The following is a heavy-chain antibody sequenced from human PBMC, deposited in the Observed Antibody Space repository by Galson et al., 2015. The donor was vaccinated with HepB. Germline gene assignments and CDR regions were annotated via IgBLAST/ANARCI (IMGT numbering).Heavy chain of an antibody. CDR3: ARVYSSSWPLDY. J-gene: IGHJ4*02. Sequence: SCKASGYTFTSYAMHWVRQAPGQRLEWMGWINAGNGNTKYSQKFQGRVTITRDTSASTAYMELSSLRSEDTAVYYCARVYSSSWPLDYWGQGTLVTVSS. CDR2: INAGNGNT. CDR1: GYTFTSYA. D-gene: IGHD6-13*01. V-gene: IGHV1-3*01.